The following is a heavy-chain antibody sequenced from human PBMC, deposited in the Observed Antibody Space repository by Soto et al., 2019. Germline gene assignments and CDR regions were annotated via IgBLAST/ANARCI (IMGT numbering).Heavy chain of an antibody. D-gene: IGHD1-26*01. CDR1: GFTFSYYW. Sequence: EVQLVESGGGLVRPGGSLRLSCAASGFTFSYYWMHWVRQAPGKGLVWVSRIHSDGSSTTYADFVKGRFIISRDNARKTVDLQMNSVRVEDTVVYYCARGDRGAFDLWGQGTVVTVSS. CDR3: ARGDRGAFDL. J-gene: IGHJ3*01. CDR2: IHSDGSST. V-gene: IGHV3-74*01.